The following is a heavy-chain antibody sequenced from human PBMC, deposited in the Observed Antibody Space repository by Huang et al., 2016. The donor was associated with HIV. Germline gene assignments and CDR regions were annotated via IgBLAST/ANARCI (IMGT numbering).Heavy chain of an antibody. J-gene: IGHJ4*02. Sequence: EVQLVESGGGLVQPGGSLRLSCAASGFSISSYWMHWVRQAPGKGLGWVPRINSDGSSTSYADSVKGRFTISRDNAKNTLYLQMNSLRAEDTAVYYCARDPRIQSWLNFFDYWGQGTLVSVSS. CDR2: INSDGSST. CDR1: GFSISSYW. V-gene: IGHV3-74*01. D-gene: IGHD3-22*01. CDR3: ARDPRIQSWLNFFDY.